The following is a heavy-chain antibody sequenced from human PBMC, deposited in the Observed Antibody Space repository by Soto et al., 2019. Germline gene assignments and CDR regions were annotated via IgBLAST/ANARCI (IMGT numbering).Heavy chain of an antibody. V-gene: IGHV1-69*01. J-gene: IGHJ4*02. CDR2: IIPIFGTA. D-gene: IGHD4-17*01. Sequence: QVQLVQSGAEVKKPGSSVKVSCKASGGTFSSYAISWVRQAPGQGLEWMGGIIPIFGTANYAQKFQGRVTITADESTSTAYMELCSLRSEDTAVYYCARAVYGGNGAAEYYFDYWGQGTLVTVSS. CDR1: GGTFSSYA. CDR3: ARAVYGGNGAAEYYFDY.